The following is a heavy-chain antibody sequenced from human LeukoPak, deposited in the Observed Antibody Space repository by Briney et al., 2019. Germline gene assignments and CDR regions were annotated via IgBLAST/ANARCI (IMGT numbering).Heavy chain of an antibody. J-gene: IGHJ6*03. CDR3: ARDPLYYYDSSVPYYYYYMDV. CDR2: FDPEVGET. V-gene: IGHV1-24*01. CDR1: GYTLTELS. D-gene: IGHD3-22*01. Sequence: ASVKVSCKVSGYTLTELSMHWVRQAPGKGFEWMGGFDPEVGETIYAQKFQGRVTTTEDTSTDTAYMELSSLRSDDTAVYYCARDPLYYYDSSVPYYYYYMDVWGKGTTVTISS.